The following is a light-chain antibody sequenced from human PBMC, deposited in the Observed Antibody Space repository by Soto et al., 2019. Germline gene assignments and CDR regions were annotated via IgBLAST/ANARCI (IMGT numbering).Light chain of an antibody. CDR1: QSISSY. CDR3: QQSYSTPTLT. V-gene: IGKV1-39*01. Sequence: DIQMTQSPSSLSASVGDRVTITCRASQSISSYLNWYQQKPGKAPKLLIYAASSLQSGVPSRFSGSGSGTDFTLTISSLQPEDFATYXCQQSYSTPTLTFGGGTKVEIK. J-gene: IGKJ4*01. CDR2: AAS.